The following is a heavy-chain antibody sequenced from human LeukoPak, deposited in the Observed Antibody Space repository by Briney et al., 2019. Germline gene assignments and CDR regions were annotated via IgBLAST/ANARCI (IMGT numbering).Heavy chain of an antibody. CDR3: ARDTRYYYDSSATSDAFDI. CDR1: GYTFTGYY. V-gene: IGHV1-2*02. J-gene: IGHJ3*02. Sequence: ASVKVSCKASGYTFTGYYMHWVRQAPGQGLEWMGWINPNSGGTNYAQKFQGRVTMTRDTSISPAYMELSRLRSDDTAVYYCARDTRYYYDSSATSDAFDIWGQGTMVTVSS. D-gene: IGHD3-22*01. CDR2: INPNSGGT.